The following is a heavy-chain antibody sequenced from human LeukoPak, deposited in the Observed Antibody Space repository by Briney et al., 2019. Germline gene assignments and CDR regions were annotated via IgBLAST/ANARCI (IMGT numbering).Heavy chain of an antibody. Sequence: RASVKVSCKVSGYTLTELSMHWVRQAPGKGLEWMGGFDPEDDETIYAQKFQGRVTMTEDTSTDTAYMELSSLRSEDTAVDYCATGTTIAVAGDYWGQGTLVTVSS. CDR3: ATGTTIAVAGDY. D-gene: IGHD6-19*01. J-gene: IGHJ4*02. CDR1: GYTLTELS. CDR2: FDPEDDET. V-gene: IGHV1-24*01.